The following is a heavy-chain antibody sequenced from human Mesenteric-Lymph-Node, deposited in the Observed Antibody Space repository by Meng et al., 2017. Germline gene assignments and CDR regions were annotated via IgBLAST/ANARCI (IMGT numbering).Heavy chain of an antibody. Sequence: QVQLQEAGPGLVRPSETLSLTFSVSGGSGSSGDYFWSWIRQPPGKGLEWIGYMLYNGISDHNPSLKSRVTISVDTSKNQFSLKLTSVTAADTAVYYCARRGSWYAYFDDWGQGALVTVSS. J-gene: IGHJ4*02. CDR1: GGSGSSGDYF. D-gene: IGHD6-13*01. CDR3: ARRGSWYAYFDD. CDR2: MLYNGIS. V-gene: IGHV4-61*08.